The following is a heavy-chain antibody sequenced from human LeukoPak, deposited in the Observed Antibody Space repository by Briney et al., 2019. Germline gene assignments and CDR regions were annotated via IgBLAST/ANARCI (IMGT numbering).Heavy chain of an antibody. D-gene: IGHD6-13*01. J-gene: IGHJ4*02. V-gene: IGHV3-21*01. CDR1: GFTFSSYS. CDR2: ISSSSSYI. Sequence: PGGSPRLSCAASGFTFSSYSMNWVRQAPGKGLEWVSSISSSSSYIYYADSVKGRFTISRDNAKNSLYLQMNSLRAEDTAVYYCARGHQQQLPNYWGQGTLVTVSS. CDR3: ARGHQQQLPNY.